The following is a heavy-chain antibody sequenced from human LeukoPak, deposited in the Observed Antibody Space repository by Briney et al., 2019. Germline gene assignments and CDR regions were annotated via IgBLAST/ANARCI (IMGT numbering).Heavy chain of an antibody. J-gene: IGHJ3*02. V-gene: IGHV3-11*04. CDR3: ARARSGSYSAFDI. D-gene: IGHD1-26*01. Sequence: GGSLRLSCAASGFTFSDYYMSWIRQAPGKGLEWLSYICSSGRTIYYADSVKGRFTISRDNAKNSLYLQMNSLRAEDTAVYYCARARSGSYSAFDIWGQGTMVTVSS. CDR1: GFTFSDYY. CDR2: ICSSGRTI.